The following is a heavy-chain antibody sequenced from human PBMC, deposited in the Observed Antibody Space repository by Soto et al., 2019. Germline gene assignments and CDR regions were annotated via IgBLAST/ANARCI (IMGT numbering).Heavy chain of an antibody. CDR1: GYTLTELS. CDR3: ATDPTFGGVTPPAFDI. CDR2: FDPEDGET. V-gene: IGHV1-24*01. Sequence: QVQLVQSGAEVKKPGASVKVSCKVSGYTLTELSMHWVRQAPGKGLEWMGGFDPEDGETIYAQKFQGRVTMTEDTSTDTACMELSSLRAEDTAVYYCATDPTFGGVTPPAFDIWGQGTMVTVSS. J-gene: IGHJ3*02. D-gene: IGHD3-16*01.